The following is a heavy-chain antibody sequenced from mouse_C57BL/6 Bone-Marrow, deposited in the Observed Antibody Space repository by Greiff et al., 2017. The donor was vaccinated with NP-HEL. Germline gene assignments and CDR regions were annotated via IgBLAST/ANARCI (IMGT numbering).Heavy chain of an antibody. V-gene: IGHV1-55*01. D-gene: IGHD1-1*01. CDR3: ARGGGVIYYYGRNYAMDY. Sequence: QVQLQQPGAELVKPGASVKMSCKASGYTFTSYWITWVKQRPGQGLEWIGDIYPGSGSTNYNEKFKSKATLTVDTSSSTAYMQLSSLTSEDSAVYYCARGGGVIYYYGRNYAMDYWGQGTSVTVSS. CDR2: IYPGSGST. J-gene: IGHJ4*01. CDR1: GYTFTSYW.